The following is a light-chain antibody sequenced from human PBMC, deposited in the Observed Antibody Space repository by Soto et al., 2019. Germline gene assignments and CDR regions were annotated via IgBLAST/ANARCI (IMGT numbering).Light chain of an antibody. V-gene: IGLV2-14*01. CDR3: CSYAGSYTYV. Sequence: QSALTQPASVSGSPGQSITISCTGTSSDVGDYDYVSWYQQHPGKAPKLIIYEVSNRPSGVSNRFSGSKSGNTASLTISGLQAEDEADYYCCSYAGSYTYVFGTGTKLTVL. CDR2: EVS. CDR1: SSDVGDYDY. J-gene: IGLJ1*01.